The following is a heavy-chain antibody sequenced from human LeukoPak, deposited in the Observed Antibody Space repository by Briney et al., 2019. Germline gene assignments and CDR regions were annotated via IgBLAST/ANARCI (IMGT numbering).Heavy chain of an antibody. Sequence: ASVPVSCQASGGTFSNYAISWVRQPPGQGGEWMGVIIPIFGTANYAQKFQGRVTITTDESTSTAYMELSSLRSEDTAVYYCARTPGTYGDYDPDYWGQGTLVTVSS. V-gene: IGHV1-69*05. CDR3: ARTPGTYGDYDPDY. CDR1: GGTFSNYA. CDR2: IIPIFGTA. J-gene: IGHJ4*02. D-gene: IGHD4-17*01.